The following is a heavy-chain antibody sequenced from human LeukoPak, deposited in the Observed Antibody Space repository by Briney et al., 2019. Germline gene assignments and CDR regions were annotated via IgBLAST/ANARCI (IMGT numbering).Heavy chain of an antibody. CDR1: GGSISSSSYY. CDR2: IYYSGST. J-gene: IGHJ4*02. Sequence: SETLSLTCTVSGGSISSSSYYWGWIRQSPGKGLEWIGSIYYSGSTYYNPSLKSRVTISVDTSKNQFSLKLSSVTAADTAVYYCARAEQLRFLEWLSNPYYFDYWGQGTLVTVSS. D-gene: IGHD3-3*01. CDR3: ARAEQLRFLEWLSNPYYFDY. V-gene: IGHV4-39*01.